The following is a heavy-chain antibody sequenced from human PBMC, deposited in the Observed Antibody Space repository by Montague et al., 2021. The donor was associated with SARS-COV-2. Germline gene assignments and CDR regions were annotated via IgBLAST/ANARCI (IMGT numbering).Heavy chain of an antibody. CDR1: GGSISSSHW. D-gene: IGHD4-17*01. CDR2: IYHSGST. J-gene: IGHJ2*01. V-gene: IGHV4-4*02. CDR3: AREFRTYGDGGQYWYFDL. Sequence: SETLSLTCAVSGGSISSSHWWSWVRQPPGKGLEWVGEIYHSGSTNYNPSLKSRVTISIDKSKNQFSLKLSSVTAADPAVYYCAREFRTYGDGGQYWYFDLWGRGTLVTVSS.